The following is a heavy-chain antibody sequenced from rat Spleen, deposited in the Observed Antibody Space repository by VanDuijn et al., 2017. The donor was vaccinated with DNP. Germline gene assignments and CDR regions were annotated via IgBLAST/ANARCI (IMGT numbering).Heavy chain of an antibody. D-gene: IGHD1-12*01. J-gene: IGHJ4*01. CDR2: IGYDGFTT. V-gene: IGHV5-29*01. CDR3: ARHRTIMPFYYAMDA. Sequence: EVQLVESDGGLVQPGRSLKLSCAASGFIFSDYYMAWVRQAPTKGLEWVATIGYDGFTTYYRDSVKGRFTISRDNAKSTLYLQMDSLRSEDTATYYCARHRTIMPFYYAMDAWGQGASVTVSS. CDR1: GFIFSDYY.